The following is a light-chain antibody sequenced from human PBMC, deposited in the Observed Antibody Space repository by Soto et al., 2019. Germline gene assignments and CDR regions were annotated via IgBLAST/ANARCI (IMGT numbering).Light chain of an antibody. J-gene: IGKJ1*01. CDR3: QQYNNWPPET. Sequence: DIQMTQSPSSLSASVGDRVTITCRASQSISTSLNWYQQKPGKAPKFLIYAASSLQSGVPSRFSGSGSGTDFTLTISSLQREDFATYYCQQYNNWPPETFGQGTKVDIK. CDR1: QSISTS. CDR2: AAS. V-gene: IGKV1-39*01.